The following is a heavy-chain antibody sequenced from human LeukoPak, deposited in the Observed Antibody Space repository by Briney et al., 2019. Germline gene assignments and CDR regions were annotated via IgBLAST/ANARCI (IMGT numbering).Heavy chain of an antibody. CDR1: GGSFSGYY. D-gene: IGHD2-15*01. J-gene: IGHJ4*02. V-gene: IGHV4-34*01. CDR2: INHSGST. CDR3: ARGYCSGGSCYGGVDY. Sequence: SETLSLTCDVYGGSFSGYYWSWIRQPPGKGLEWIGEINHSGSTNYNPSLKSRVTISVDTSKNQFSLKLSSVTAADTAVYYCARGYCSGGSCYGGVDYWGQGTLVTVSS.